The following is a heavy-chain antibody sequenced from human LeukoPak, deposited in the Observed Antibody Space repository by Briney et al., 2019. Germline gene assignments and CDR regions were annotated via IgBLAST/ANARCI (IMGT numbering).Heavy chain of an antibody. CDR3: AYTDMVRGAPPAFDI. V-gene: IGHV4-34*01. D-gene: IGHD3-10*01. CDR2: INHSGST. Sequence: SETLSLTCAVYGGSFSGYYWSWIRQPPGKGLEWIGEINHSGSTNYNPSLKSRVTISVDTSKNQFSLKLSSVTAADTAVYYCAYTDMVRGAPPAFDIWGQGTMVTVSS. J-gene: IGHJ3*02. CDR1: GGSFSGYY.